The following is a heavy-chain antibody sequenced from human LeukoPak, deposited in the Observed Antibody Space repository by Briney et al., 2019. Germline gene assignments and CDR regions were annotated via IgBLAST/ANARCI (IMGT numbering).Heavy chain of an antibody. Sequence: PGGSLRLSCAASGFSFSNYWMHWVRQVPGKGLMWVSRIKTDGSSTSYADSVKGRFTISRDNAKNTLYLQMNSLRAEDTALYYCAKDITVFFTSFDYWGQGTLVTVSS. V-gene: IGHV3-74*01. CDR2: IKTDGSST. J-gene: IGHJ4*02. CDR1: GFSFSNYW. CDR3: AKDITVFFTSFDY. D-gene: IGHD1-14*01.